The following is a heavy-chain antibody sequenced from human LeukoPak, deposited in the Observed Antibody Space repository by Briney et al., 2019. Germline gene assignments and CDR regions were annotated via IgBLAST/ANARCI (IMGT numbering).Heavy chain of an antibody. CDR3: ARRYCSSTSCYLGYFNY. CDR2: IYYSGST. V-gene: IGHV4-59*12. Sequence: SETLSLTCAVSGGSISSYYWSWIRQPPGKGLEWIGYIYYSGSTYYNPSLKSRVTISVDTSKNQFSLKLSSATAADTAVYYCARRYCSSTSCYLGYFNYWGQGTLVTVSS. D-gene: IGHD2-2*01. CDR1: GGSISSYY. J-gene: IGHJ4*02.